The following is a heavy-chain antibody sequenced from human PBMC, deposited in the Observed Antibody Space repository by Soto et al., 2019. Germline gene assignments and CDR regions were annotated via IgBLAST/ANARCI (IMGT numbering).Heavy chain of an antibody. CDR1: GFTFSSYG. Sequence: GGSLRLSCAASGFTFSSYGMHWVRQAPGKGLEWVAVIRYDGSNKYYADSVKGRFTISRDNSKNTLYLQMNSLRAEDTAVYYCAREGLRFNYYGMDVWGQGTTVTVSS. D-gene: IGHD5-12*01. CDR2: IRYDGSNK. CDR3: AREGLRFNYYGMDV. V-gene: IGHV3-33*01. J-gene: IGHJ6*02.